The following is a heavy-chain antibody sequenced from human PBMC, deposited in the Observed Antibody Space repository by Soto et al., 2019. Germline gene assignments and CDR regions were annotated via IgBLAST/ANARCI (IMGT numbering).Heavy chain of an antibody. CDR2: ISGSGGST. D-gene: IGHD3-22*01. CDR3: GQVFYYDRSGWPPHDDY. CDR1: GFTFSSYA. V-gene: IGHV3-23*01. Sequence: PGGSLRLSCAASGFTFSSYAMSWVRQAPGKGLEWVSAISGSGGSTYYADSVKGRFTISRDNSKNTLYLQMNSLRAEDTAVYYCGQVFYYDRSGWPPHDDYWCQGTQLTVSS. J-gene: IGHJ4*02.